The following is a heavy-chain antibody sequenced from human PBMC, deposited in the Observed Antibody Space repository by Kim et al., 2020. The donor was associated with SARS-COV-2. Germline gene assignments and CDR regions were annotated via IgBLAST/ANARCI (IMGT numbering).Heavy chain of an antibody. V-gene: IGHV3-15*01. CDR1: GFSFTNAW. Sequence: GGSLRLSCAASGFSFTNAWMSWVRQAPGKGLEWVGRIKSKTDGETTDYATPVKGRFTISRDDSKNTLFLLMNSLKTEDTAMYYCATALSLLPFVPWGQGT. J-gene: IGHJ5*02. CDR3: ATALSLLPFVP. CDR2: IKSKTDGETT.